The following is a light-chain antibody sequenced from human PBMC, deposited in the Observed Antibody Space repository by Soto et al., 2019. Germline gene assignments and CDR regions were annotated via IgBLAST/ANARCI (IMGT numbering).Light chain of an antibody. Sequence: VLTQSPATLSLSPGERATLSCRASQLVSSYLAWYQHKPGQAPRLLIYDASDRAPGVPARFSGSGSGTDFTLTISSLEPEDFAVYYCQQRSNWPPLTFGGGTKVDIK. CDR1: QLVSSY. V-gene: IGKV3-11*01. J-gene: IGKJ4*01. CDR3: QQRSNWPPLT. CDR2: DAS.